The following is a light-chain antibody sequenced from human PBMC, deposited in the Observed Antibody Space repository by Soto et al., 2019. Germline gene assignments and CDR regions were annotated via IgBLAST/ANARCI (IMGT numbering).Light chain of an antibody. J-gene: IGKJ4*01. V-gene: IGKV1-27*01. CDR2: AAS. CDR1: QGISNY. CDR3: QKYNSAPA. Sequence: DIQMTQSPSSLSASVGDRVTITCRASQGISNYLAWYQQIPGKVPKLLLSAASTLQSGVPSRFSGSGSGTDFTLTISSLQPEDFATYYCQKYNSAPAFGGGTKVEIK.